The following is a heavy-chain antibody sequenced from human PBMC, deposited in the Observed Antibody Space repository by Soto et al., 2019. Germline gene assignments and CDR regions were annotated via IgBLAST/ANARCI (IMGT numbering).Heavy chain of an antibody. CDR3: MRDRNWSPH. V-gene: IGHV3-7*01. Sequence: VQMVQSGGGLVQPGGSLRLSCAVSGFTFSAFRMTWVRQAPGRGLEWVATINHDGSEKYYVDSVTGRFTISRDNAKSSLYLQMNSLRAEDTAAYYCMRDRNWSPHWGQGTQVTVSS. J-gene: IGHJ4*02. CDR1: GFTFSAFR. CDR2: INHDGSEK.